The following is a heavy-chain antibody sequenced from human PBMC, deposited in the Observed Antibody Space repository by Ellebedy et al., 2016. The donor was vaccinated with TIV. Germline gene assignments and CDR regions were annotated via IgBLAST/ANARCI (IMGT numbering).Heavy chain of an antibody. V-gene: IGHV4-4*02. CDR2: IYHSGST. CDR3: ARELLWFGELLLDY. J-gene: IGHJ4*02. CDR1: GGSIGSSNW. Sequence: SETLSLXXAVSGGSIGSSNWWSWVRQPPGKGLEWIGEIYHSGSTNYNPSLKSRVTISVDKSKSQFSLKLSSVTAADTAVYYCARELLWFGELLLDYWGQGTLVTVSS. D-gene: IGHD3-10*01.